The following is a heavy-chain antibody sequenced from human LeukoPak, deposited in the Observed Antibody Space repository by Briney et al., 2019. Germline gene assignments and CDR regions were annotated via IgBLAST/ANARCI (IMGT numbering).Heavy chain of an antibody. J-gene: IGHJ4*02. CDR2: IHYSGSA. Sequence: PSETLSLTCIVSSGSIINSYWSWIRQSPGKGLEWIGYIHYSGSANYNPSLKSRVTMSVDTSKNQFSLKLTSVTAADTAVYFCARHDISVAPNFDSWGQGSLVTVSS. CDR1: SGSIINSY. CDR3: ARHDISVAPNFDS. D-gene: IGHD6-19*01. V-gene: IGHV4-59*08.